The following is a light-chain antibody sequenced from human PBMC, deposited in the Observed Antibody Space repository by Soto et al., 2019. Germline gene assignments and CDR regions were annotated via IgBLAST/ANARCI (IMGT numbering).Light chain of an antibody. CDR2: VNSGGSH. J-gene: IGLJ7*01. CDR1: SDHGNYA. CDR3: QTWGTGSAIVV. Sequence: QPVLTQSPSASASLGASVKLTCTLSSDHGNYAIAWHQRQPEKGPRFLMKVNSGGSHIKGDGIPDRFSGSSSGAERYLFISSLQSEDEADYYCQTWGTGSAIVVFGGGTQLTVL. V-gene: IGLV4-69*01.